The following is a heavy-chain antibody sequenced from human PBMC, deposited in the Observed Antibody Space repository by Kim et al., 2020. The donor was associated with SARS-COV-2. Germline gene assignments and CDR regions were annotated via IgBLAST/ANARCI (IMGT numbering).Heavy chain of an antibody. CDR3: EKDRREELSYYYYYYMDV. J-gene: IGHJ6*03. CDR1: GFTFGDYA. D-gene: IGHD3-16*02. V-gene: IGHV3-9*01. Sequence: GGSLRLSCAASGFTFGDYAMHWVRQAPGKGLEWVSGISWNSGSIGYADSVKGRFTISRDNAKNSLYLQMNSLRAEDTALYYCEKDRREELSYYYYYYMDVWGKGTTVTVSS. CDR2: ISWNSGSI.